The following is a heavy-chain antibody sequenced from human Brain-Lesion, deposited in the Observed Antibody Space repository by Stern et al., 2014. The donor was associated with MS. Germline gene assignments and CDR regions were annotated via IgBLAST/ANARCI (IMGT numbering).Heavy chain of an antibody. J-gene: IGHJ4*02. D-gene: IGHD6-19*01. CDR3: ARGAGVFDS. CDR2: IFYTGST. CDR1: GGSIGRSSYY. V-gene: IGHV4-39*02. Sequence: VQLQESGPGLVKPSETLSLTCTVSGGSIGRSSYYWGWIRQPPGKGLEWVGNIFYTGSTFYDPSLKRRVTISGDKSNNHLVPRLTSVTAADTAVYYCARGAGVFDSWGQGTLVTVSP.